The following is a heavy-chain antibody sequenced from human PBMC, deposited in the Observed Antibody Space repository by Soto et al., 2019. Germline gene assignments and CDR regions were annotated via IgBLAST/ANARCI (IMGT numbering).Heavy chain of an antibody. V-gene: IGHV3-21*01. J-gene: IGHJ3*01. CDR3: ASPRGLDDAFDF. CDR1: GFTFSSQT. Sequence: GGSLRLSCAVSGFTFSSQTMNWVRQAPGKGLEWVSSVSSSGSYKYYADSVKGRFTISRDNAKNSLYLQMNSLRAEDTAVYFCASPRGLDDAFDFWGQGTMVTVSS. D-gene: IGHD3-10*01. CDR2: VSSSGSYK.